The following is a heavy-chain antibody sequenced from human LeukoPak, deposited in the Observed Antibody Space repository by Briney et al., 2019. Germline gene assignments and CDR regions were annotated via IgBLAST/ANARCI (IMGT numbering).Heavy chain of an antibody. V-gene: IGHV4-31*03. CDR2: IYYSGST. Sequence: PSQTLSLTCSVSGGSIGSDGYYWNWIRQHPGKGLEWIGYIYYSGSTTYSPSLKSRVTISVDTSKNQFSLKLSSVTAADTAVYYCARRYCSGGSCPQSRGPYYFDYWGQGTLVTVSS. D-gene: IGHD2-15*01. J-gene: IGHJ4*02. CDR3: ARRYCSGGSCPQSRGPYYFDY. CDR1: GGSIGSDGYY.